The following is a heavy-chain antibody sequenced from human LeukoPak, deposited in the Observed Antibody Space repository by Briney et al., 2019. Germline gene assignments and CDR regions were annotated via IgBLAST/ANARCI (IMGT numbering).Heavy chain of an antibody. J-gene: IGHJ4*02. Sequence: ASVKVSCKASGYTSTSYGISWVRQAPGQGLEWVGWISAYNGNTNYAQKLQGRVTMTTDTSTSTAYMELRSLRSDDTAVYYCARAGHYYDSSGPFDYWGQGTLVTVSS. CDR2: ISAYNGNT. D-gene: IGHD3-22*01. CDR1: GYTSTSYG. V-gene: IGHV1-18*01. CDR3: ARAGHYYDSSGPFDY.